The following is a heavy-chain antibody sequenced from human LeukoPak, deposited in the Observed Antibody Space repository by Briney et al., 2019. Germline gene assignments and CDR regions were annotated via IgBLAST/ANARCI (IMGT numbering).Heavy chain of an antibody. J-gene: IGHJ4*02. Sequence: GESLKISCKGSGYSFTNYWIAWVRQMPGKGLEWMGIIYPGDSDTRYSPSFQGQVTISADKSISTAYLQWSSLRSEDTAVYYCARGALLWFGELSDWGQGTLVTVSS. CDR2: IYPGDSDT. D-gene: IGHD3-10*01. CDR3: ARGALLWFGELSD. CDR1: GYSFTNYW. V-gene: IGHV5-51*01.